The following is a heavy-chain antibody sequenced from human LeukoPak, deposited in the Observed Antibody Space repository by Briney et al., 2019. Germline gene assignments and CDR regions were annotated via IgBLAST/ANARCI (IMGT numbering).Heavy chain of an antibody. Sequence: ASVKVSCKASGYTFTNFGINWVRQAPGQGLEWVGWINTNTGNPSYVQGFAGRFVFSLDTSVNTAYPQINSLKAEDTAVYYCARDPLLRAFDIWGQGTMVTVSS. D-gene: IGHD1-26*01. CDR3: ARDPLLRAFDI. V-gene: IGHV7-4-1*02. CDR1: GYTFTNFG. J-gene: IGHJ3*02. CDR2: INTNTGNP.